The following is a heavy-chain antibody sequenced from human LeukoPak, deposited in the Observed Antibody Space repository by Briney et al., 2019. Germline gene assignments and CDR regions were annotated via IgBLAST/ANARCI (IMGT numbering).Heavy chain of an antibody. V-gene: IGHV4-59*11. CDR1: GGSISSHY. J-gene: IGHJ5*02. D-gene: IGHD2-2*01. CDR3: ARDGYCSSTSCYGNNWFDP. Sequence: PSETLSLTCTVSGGSISSHYWSWIRQPPGKGLEWIGYIYYSGSTNYNPSLKSRVTISVDTSKNQFSLKLSSVTAADTAVYYCARDGYCSSTSCYGNNWFDPWGQGTLVTVSS. CDR2: IYYSGST.